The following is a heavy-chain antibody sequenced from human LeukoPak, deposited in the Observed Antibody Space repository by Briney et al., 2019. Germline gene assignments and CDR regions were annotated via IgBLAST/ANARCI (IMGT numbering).Heavy chain of an antibody. D-gene: IGHD3-10*01. CDR1: GFTFSTHW. CDR3: ARTIRGY. CDR2: IKEDGSEK. V-gene: IGHV3-7*01. Sequence: PGGSLRLSCAASGFTFSTHWMSWVRQAPGKGVEWVANIKEDGSEKYYVDSVKGRFTISRDNAKNSLYLQMNSLRAEDTAVYYCARTIRGYWGQGTLVTVSS. J-gene: IGHJ4*02.